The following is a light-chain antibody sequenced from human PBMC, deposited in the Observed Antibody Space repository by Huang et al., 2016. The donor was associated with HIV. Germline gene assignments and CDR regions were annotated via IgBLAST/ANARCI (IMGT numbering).Light chain of an antibody. J-gene: IGKJ5*01. CDR2: DVS. CDR3: QQSYSALIT. V-gene: IGKV1-39*01. CDR1: QAIGTY. Sequence: IQLTQSPTSLSASVGDRVTIACRASQAIGTYLHWFHQKTGRAPKLLISDVSSLHTGIPSLFIGSGSGTEFTLTIRGLQFDDFATYFCQQSYSALITFGQGTRLEIK.